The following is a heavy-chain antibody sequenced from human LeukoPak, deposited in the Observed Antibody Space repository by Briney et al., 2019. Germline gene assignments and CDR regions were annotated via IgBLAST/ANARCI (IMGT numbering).Heavy chain of an antibody. V-gene: IGHV3-23*01. J-gene: IGHJ4*02. CDR1: GFTFSIYG. CDR2: ISGSGGRT. Sequence: GGSPRLSCAASGFTFSIYGMGWVRQAPGKGLEWVSAISGSGGRTYNADSMKGRFTISRDNSKNTLYLQMNSLRVEDTAVYYCARDMMGATLYFDSWGQGTLVTVSS. CDR3: ARDMMGATLYFDS. D-gene: IGHD1-26*01.